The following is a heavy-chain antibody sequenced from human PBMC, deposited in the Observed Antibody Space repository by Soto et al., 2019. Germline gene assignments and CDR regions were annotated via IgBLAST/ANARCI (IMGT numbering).Heavy chain of an antibody. CDR2: LNPKDSFA. CDR3: ARPKSGGGSYPFDF. V-gene: IGHV5-10-1*01. D-gene: IGHD3-10*01. J-gene: IGHJ4*02. CDR1: GFIFTIYW. Sequence: GESLKISCKASGFIFTIYWLSWVRQMPGKGLEWMGMLNPKDSFANYSPSFRGHVTISPDTSVTTAYLKWSSLKASDTAIYYCARPKSGGGSYPFDFWGQGTLVTVSS.